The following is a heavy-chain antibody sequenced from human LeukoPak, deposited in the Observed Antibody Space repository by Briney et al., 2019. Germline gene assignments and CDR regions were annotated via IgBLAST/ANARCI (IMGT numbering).Heavy chain of an antibody. D-gene: IGHD2-2*01. J-gene: IGHJ6*03. Sequence: GSLRLSCAASGFTFSSYAMHWVRQAPGKGLEWVAVISYDGSNKYYADSVKGRFTISRDNSKNTLYLQMNSLRDEDTAVYYCAKFPKDIVVVPAAESYYYYYMDVWGKGTTVTVSS. CDR3: AKFPKDIVVVPAAESYYYYYMDV. CDR1: GFTFSSYA. V-gene: IGHV3-30-3*02. CDR2: ISYDGSNK.